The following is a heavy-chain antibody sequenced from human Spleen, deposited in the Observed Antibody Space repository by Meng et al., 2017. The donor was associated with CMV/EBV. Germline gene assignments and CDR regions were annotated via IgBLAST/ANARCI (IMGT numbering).Heavy chain of an antibody. J-gene: IGHJ6*02. CDR1: GFTFTSYA. CDR3: ARTRGASGGPQDGMDV. V-gene: IGHV3-23*01. CDR2: ITGGGVNT. Sequence: GESLKISCAASGFTFTSYAMTWVHQAPGKGLEYISAITGGGVNTFHADSVKGRFTISRDNSKNTLYLQMNDLRAEDTAVYYCARTRGASGGPQDGMDVWGQGTTVTVSS. D-gene: IGHD3-10*01.